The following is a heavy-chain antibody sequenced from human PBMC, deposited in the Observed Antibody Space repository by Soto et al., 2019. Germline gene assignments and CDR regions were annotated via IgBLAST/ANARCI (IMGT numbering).Heavy chain of an antibody. J-gene: IGHJ6*02. CDR1: GFTFSSCA. CDR2: IIDSGGST. CDR3: AKGRRYHYYYGVDV. Sequence: EVQLLESGGGLVQPGGSLRLSCAASGFTFSSCAMGWVRQAPGKGLEWVSDIIDSGGSTYYADSVKGRFTISRDNSKSTLYLQMNSLRAEDTALYYCAKGRRYHYYYGVDVWGQGTTVTVSS. V-gene: IGHV3-23*01.